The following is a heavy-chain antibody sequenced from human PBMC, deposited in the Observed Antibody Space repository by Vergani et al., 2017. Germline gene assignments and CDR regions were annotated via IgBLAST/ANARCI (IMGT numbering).Heavy chain of an antibody. CDR3: ARDPSPSRYCSSTSCYEGDY. J-gene: IGHJ4*02. CDR1: GFTFSSYG. Sequence: VQLVESGGGVVQPGRSLRLSCAASGFTFSSYGMHWVRQAPGKGLEWVAVIWYDGSNKYYADSVKGRFTISRDNSKNTLYLQMNSLRAEDTAVYYCARDPSPSRYCSSTSCYEGDYWGQGTLVTVSS. V-gene: IGHV3-33*01. D-gene: IGHD2-2*01. CDR2: IWYDGSNK.